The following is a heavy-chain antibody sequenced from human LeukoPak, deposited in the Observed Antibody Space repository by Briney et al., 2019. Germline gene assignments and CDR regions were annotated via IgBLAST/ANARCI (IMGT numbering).Heavy chain of an antibody. J-gene: IGHJ3*02. Sequence: GGSLRLSCAASGFTFSKYWLHWVRQAPGKGLVWVSRISPDDMSTSYADSVKGRFTISRDNAKKTLFLQMNSLRAEDTAVYYCLTIVETTIDAFDIWGQGTMVTVSS. CDR1: GFTFSKYW. CDR3: LTIVETTIDAFDI. V-gene: IGHV3-74*01. D-gene: IGHD1-26*01. CDR2: ISPDDMST.